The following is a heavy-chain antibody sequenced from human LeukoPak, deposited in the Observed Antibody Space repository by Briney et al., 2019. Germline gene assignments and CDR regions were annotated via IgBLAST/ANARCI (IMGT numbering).Heavy chain of an antibody. Sequence: PGRSLRLSCAASGFTFSSYAMHWVRQAPGKGGEGVAVISYDGSNKYYADSVKGRFTISRDNSKNTLYLQMNSLRAEDTAVYYCARSFGYSSSYLPSDYWGQGTLVTVSS. CDR2: ISYDGSNK. CDR3: ARSFGYSSSYLPSDY. J-gene: IGHJ4*02. D-gene: IGHD6-6*01. CDR1: GFTFSSYA. V-gene: IGHV3-30*01.